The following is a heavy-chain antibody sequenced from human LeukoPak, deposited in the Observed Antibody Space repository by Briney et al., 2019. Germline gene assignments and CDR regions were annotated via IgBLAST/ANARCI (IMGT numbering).Heavy chain of an antibody. J-gene: IGHJ3*02. D-gene: IGHD3-3*01. CDR3: ARAQALLYPGAFDI. Sequence: SETLSLTCTVSGGSISSYYWSWIRQPPGKGLEWIGYIYYSGSTNYNPSLKSRVTISVDTSKNQFSLKLSSVTAADTAVYYCARAQALLYPGAFDIWGQGTMVTVSS. CDR2: IYYSGST. CDR1: GGSISSYY. V-gene: IGHV4-59*01.